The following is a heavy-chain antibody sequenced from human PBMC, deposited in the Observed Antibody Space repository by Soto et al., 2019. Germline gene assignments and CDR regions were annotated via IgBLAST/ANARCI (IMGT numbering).Heavy chain of an antibody. Sequence: QVQLVESGGGVVQPGRSLRLTCAASGFTFSSNGMHWVRQAPGKGLEWVAHVSYDGSKTYYADSVRGRFTISRDNSENTLYLQMNSLRAEDTAVYYCARWVGGSMYDNSGKYDSWGQGTLVTVSS. CDR2: VSYDGSKT. V-gene: IGHV3-30*03. J-gene: IGHJ5*01. D-gene: IGHD3-22*01. CDR1: GFTFSSNG. CDR3: ARWVGGSMYDNSGKYDS.